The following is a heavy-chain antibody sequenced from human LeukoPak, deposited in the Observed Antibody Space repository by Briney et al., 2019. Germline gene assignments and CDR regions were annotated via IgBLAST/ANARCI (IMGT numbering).Heavy chain of an antibody. J-gene: IGHJ4*02. CDR2: ISGSGGSS. D-gene: IGHD5-18*01. CDR3: ARADYGYGD. Sequence: GGSLRLSCAASGSTFSSYGMSWVRQAPGKGLEWVSAISGSGGSSYYADSVKGRFTISRDNSKNTLYLQMNSLRVEDTAVYYCARADYGYGDWGQGTLVTVSS. V-gene: IGHV3-23*01. CDR1: GSTFSSYG.